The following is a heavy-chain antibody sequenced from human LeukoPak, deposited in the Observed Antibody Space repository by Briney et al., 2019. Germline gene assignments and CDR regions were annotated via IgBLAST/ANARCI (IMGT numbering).Heavy chain of an antibody. CDR3: ARGRAYCSGGSCYRRANNWFDP. D-gene: IGHD2-15*01. CDR2: INHSGST. Sequence: SSETLSLTCAVYGGSFSGYYWSWIRQPPGKGLEWIGEINHSGSTNYNPSLKSRVTISVDTSKNQFSLKLSSVTAADTAVYYCARGRAYCSGGSCYRRANNWFDPWGQGTLVTVSS. J-gene: IGHJ5*02. CDR1: GGSFSGYY. V-gene: IGHV4-34*01.